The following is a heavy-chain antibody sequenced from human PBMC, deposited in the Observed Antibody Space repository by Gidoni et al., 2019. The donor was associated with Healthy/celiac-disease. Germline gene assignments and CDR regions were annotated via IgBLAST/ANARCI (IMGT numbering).Heavy chain of an antibody. D-gene: IGHD5-18*01. V-gene: IGHV3-23*01. CDR3: AKKKGYSYGQYYFDY. CDR1: GFTFSSYA. CDR2: ISGSGGST. Sequence: EVQLLESWGGLVQPGGSLRLSCAASGFTFSSYAMIWVRQAPGKGLEWVSAISGSGGSTYYADSVKGRFTISRDNSKNTLYLQMNSLRAEDTAVYYCAKKKGYSYGQYYFDYGGQGTLVTVSS. J-gene: IGHJ4*02.